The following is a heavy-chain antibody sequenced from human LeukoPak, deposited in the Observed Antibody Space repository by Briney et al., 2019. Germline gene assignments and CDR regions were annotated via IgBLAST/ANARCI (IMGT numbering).Heavy chain of an antibody. V-gene: IGHV1-18*01. CDR2: ISAYNGNT. CDR1: GYTFTIYG. Sequence: ASVKVSCKASGYTFTIYGISWVRQAPGQGLEWMGWISAYNGNTNYAQKLQGRVTMTTDTSTSTAYMELRSLRSDDTAVYYCAREGGYSSADYYYYYYMDVWGKGTTVTVSS. J-gene: IGHJ6*03. CDR3: AREGGYSSADYYYYYYMDV. D-gene: IGHD6-25*01.